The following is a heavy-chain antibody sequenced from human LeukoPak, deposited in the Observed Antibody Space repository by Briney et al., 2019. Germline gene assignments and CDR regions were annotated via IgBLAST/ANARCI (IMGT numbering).Heavy chain of an antibody. D-gene: IGHD1-1*01. V-gene: IGHV3-48*04. J-gene: IGHJ4*02. Sequence: GGSLRLSCTASGFSFSTYSMNWVRQAPGKGLEWVSYIVGSSSNIYYADSVKGRFTISRDNAKNSLYLQMDSLRAEDTAVYYCATDSPETAAFDYWGQGTLATVSS. CDR1: GFSFSTYS. CDR3: ATDSPETAAFDY. CDR2: IVGSSSNI.